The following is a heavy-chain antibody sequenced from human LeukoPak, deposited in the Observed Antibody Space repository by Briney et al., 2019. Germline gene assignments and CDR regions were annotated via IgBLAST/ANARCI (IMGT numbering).Heavy chain of an antibody. CDR1: GGSISSSSFY. CDR3: ARDFRGSVDAFDI. CDR2: ISYSGNT. Sequence: SETLSLTCTVSGGSISSSSFYWGWIRQPPGKGLEWIGDISYSGNTYYNPSLKSRVSISVDTSKNQFSLKLSSVTAADTAVYYCARDFRGSVDAFDIWGQGTMVAVSS. V-gene: IGHV4-39*07. J-gene: IGHJ3*02.